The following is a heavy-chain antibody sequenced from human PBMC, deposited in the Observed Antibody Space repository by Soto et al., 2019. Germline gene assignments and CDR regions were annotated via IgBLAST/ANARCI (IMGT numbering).Heavy chain of an antibody. CDR2: TYDSGRT. J-gene: IGHJ4*02. V-gene: IGHV4-59*01. CDR3: TRLRYGDHFDY. CDR1: GDSISHNH. D-gene: IGHD4-17*01. Sequence: QVQLQESGPGLVKPSETLSLTCTVSGDSISHNHWGWIRQSPGKGLEWIGYTYDSGRTIYNPSLSSRVTISADTSKNQFSLNLTSVTAADTAVYYCTRLRYGDHFDYWGQGTLVTVSS.